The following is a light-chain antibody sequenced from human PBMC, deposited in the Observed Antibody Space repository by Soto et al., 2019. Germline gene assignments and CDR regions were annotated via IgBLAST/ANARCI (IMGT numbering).Light chain of an antibody. J-gene: IGKJ1*01. CDR3: QQYNIYSLWK. V-gene: IGKV1-5*01. CDR1: QSISSW. CDR2: DAS. Sequence: DIQMTQSPSTLFASVGDRVTITFRASQSISSWLAWYQQKPWKAPKFLIYDASSLESGVPSSFGGSRSGKQFNLTISSLQPDYFATYHCQQYNIYSLWKVCQGTK.